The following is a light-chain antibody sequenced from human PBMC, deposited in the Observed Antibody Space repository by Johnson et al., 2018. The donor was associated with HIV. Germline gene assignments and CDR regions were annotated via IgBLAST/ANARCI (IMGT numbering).Light chain of an antibody. CDR3: GTWDSSRRSGF. V-gene: IGLV1-51*01. CDR1: SSNIGNNY. Sequence: QSVLTQPPSVSAAPGQKVTISCSGSSSNIGNNYVSWYQQLPGTAPKVLIYDNNKRPSGIPDRFSGSKSGTSATLGITGLQTGDEADYYCGTWDSSRRSGFFETGTMVTVL. CDR2: DNN. J-gene: IGLJ1*01.